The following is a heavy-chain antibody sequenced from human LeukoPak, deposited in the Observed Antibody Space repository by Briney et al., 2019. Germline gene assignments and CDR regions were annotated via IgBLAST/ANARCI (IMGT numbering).Heavy chain of an antibody. V-gene: IGHV1-69*05. CDR2: IIPIFGTA. CDR1: GGTFSGYA. CDR3: ARGSEYYDSSGYYYFDY. J-gene: IGHJ4*02. D-gene: IGHD3-22*01. Sequence: SVKVSCKASGGTFSGYAISWVRQAPGQGREWMGGIIPIFGTANYAQKFRGRVTITTDESTSTAYMELGSLRSEDTAVYYCARGSEYYDSSGYYYFDYWGQGTLVTVSS.